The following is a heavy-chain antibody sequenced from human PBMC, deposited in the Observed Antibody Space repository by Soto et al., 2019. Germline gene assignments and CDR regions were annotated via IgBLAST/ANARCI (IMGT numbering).Heavy chain of an antibody. CDR1: GYTFTSYA. Sequence: XVKVSCKASGYTFTSYAMHWVRHAPGQRLDGMEWINAGNGNTKYSQKFQGRVTITRDTSASTAYMELSSLRSEDTAVYYCARYDSSGYYDPLFYWGQGTLFTVSS. V-gene: IGHV1-3*01. CDR2: INAGNGNT. CDR3: ARYDSSGYYDPLFY. D-gene: IGHD3-22*01. J-gene: IGHJ4*02.